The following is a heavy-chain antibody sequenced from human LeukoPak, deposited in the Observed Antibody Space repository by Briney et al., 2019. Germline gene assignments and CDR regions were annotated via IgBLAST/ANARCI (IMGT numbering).Heavy chain of an antibody. V-gene: IGHV3-30*02. CDR3: AKGFDLWSGLLEY. CDR1: GFTFSSYG. J-gene: IGHJ4*02. Sequence: PGGSLRLSCAASGFTFSSYGMHWVRQAPGKGLEWVAFIRYDGSNKYYADSVKGRFTISRDNSKNTLYLQMNSLRAEDTAVYYCAKGFDLWSGLLEYWGQGDLLTVSS. CDR2: IRYDGSNK. D-gene: IGHD3-3*01.